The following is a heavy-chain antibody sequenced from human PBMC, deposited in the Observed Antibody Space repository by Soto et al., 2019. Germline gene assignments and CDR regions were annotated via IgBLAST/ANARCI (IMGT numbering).Heavy chain of an antibody. J-gene: IGHJ4*02. D-gene: IGHD4-17*01. Sequence: PGGSLRLSCAASGFTFSRDGMSWVRQAPGKGLEWVSLITDNGGSTYYADSVKGRFTISRDNTKNTLFLQMNSLRAEDTAVYYWAKERATTPAFDYWGQGALVTVSS. CDR2: ITDNGGST. V-gene: IGHV3-23*01. CDR1: GFTFSRDG. CDR3: AKERATTPAFDY.